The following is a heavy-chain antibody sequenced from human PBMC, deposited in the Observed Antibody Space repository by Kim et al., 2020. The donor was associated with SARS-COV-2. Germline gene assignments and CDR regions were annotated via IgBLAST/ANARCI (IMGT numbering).Heavy chain of an antibody. V-gene: IGHV3-11*04. D-gene: IGHD3-22*01. CDR1: GFTFSDYY. J-gene: IGHJ3*02. CDR2: ISRSGSTI. Sequence: GGSLRLFCAASGFTFSDYYMSWIRQAPGKGLEWVSYISRSGSTIYYADSVKGRFTISRDNAKNSLYLQMNSLRAEDTAVYYFARDYYDSSSGDAFDIWGQGTMVTVSS. CDR3: ARDYYDSSSGDAFDI.